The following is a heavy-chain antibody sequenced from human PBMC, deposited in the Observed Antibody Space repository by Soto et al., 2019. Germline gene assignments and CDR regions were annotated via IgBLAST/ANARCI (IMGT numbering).Heavy chain of an antibody. V-gene: IGHV1-18*01. D-gene: IGHD3-9*01. J-gene: IGHJ4*02. CDR2: ISPHNFNT. CDR3: ARDEGGYDILTGYYNAHHFDY. CDR1: GYTFTHFY. Sequence: QVQLVQSGAEVKKPGDSVKVSCSASGYTFTHFYITWVRQAPGQGLEWMGAISPHNFNTNFAQKFQGRVTLTTDTSTSTVYMELTRLRSDDTAVYYCARDEGGYDILTGYYNAHHFDYWGQGVLVTVSS.